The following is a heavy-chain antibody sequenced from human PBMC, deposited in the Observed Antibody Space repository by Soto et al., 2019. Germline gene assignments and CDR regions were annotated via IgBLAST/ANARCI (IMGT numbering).Heavy chain of an antibody. CDR3: AKEARQKLVVSIDYYYGMDV. CDR2: ISGSGGST. J-gene: IGHJ6*02. Sequence: GGSLRLSCAASGFTFSSYPMSWVRQAPGKGLEWVSAISGSGGSTYYADSVKGRFTISRDNSKNTLYLQMNSLRAEDTAVYYCAKEARQKLVVSIDYYYGMDVWGQGTTVTVSS. V-gene: IGHV3-23*01. CDR1: GFTFSSYP. D-gene: IGHD6-13*01.